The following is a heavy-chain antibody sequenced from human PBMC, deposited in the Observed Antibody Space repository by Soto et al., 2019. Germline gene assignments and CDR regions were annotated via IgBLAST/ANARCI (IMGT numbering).Heavy chain of an antibody. V-gene: IGHV3-9*01. CDR2: ISWNSGSI. D-gene: IGHD2-2*02. Sequence: PGGSLSLSCAASGFTFDDYAMHWFRQAPVTFLEWVSGISWNSGSIGYADSVKGRFTISRDNAKNSLYLQMNSLRAEDTALYYCAKDIEDIVVVPAAKPLGAFDIWGQGTMVTVSS. CDR3: AKDIEDIVVVPAAKPLGAFDI. J-gene: IGHJ3*02. CDR1: GFTFDDYA.